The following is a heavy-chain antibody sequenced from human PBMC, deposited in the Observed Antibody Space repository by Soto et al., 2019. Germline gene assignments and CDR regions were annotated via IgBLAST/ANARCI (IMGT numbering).Heavy chain of an antibody. J-gene: IGHJ1*01. CDR1: GGSRSSGDYC. V-gene: IGHV4-30-4*01. D-gene: IGHD1-1*01. CDR3: ARVKALNGYFQH. CDR2: IYYRGST. Sequence: NPSETLSLTCTVSGGSRSSGDYCGSWIRQPPVNALVWIGYIYYRGSTYYNQSLKSRVTISVDTSSNQFSLKLSSVTAADTAVYYCARVKALNGYFQHWGRGTLVTVSS.